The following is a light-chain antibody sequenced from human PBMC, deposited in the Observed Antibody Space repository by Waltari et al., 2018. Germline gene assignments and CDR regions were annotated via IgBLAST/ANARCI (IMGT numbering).Light chain of an antibody. Sequence: DIVMTQYPDSLAVSLGERATIHCKSSQSVLYSSANKSYLNWYQQKPGQPPKLLIYWASTRESGVPDRISGAGSGTDFTLTISSLQSEDVAVYYCQQYYSTPLTFGGGTKVEIK. CDR3: QQYYSTPLT. J-gene: IGKJ4*01. CDR2: WAS. V-gene: IGKV4-1*01. CDR1: QSVLYSSANKSY.